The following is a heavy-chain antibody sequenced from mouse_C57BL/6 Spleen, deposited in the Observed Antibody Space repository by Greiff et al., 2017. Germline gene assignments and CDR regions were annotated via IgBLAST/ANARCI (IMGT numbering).Heavy chain of an antibody. J-gene: IGHJ4*01. V-gene: IGHV1-61*01. Sequence: VQLQQPGAELVRPGSSVKLSCKASGYTFTSYWMDWVKQRPGQGLEWIGNIYPSDSETHYNQKFKDKATLTVDKSSSTAYMQLSSLTSEDSAVYYCARERATMVTYYAMDYWGQGTSVTVSS. CDR1: GYTFTSYW. CDR2: IYPSDSET. CDR3: ARERATMVTYYAMDY. D-gene: IGHD2-2*01.